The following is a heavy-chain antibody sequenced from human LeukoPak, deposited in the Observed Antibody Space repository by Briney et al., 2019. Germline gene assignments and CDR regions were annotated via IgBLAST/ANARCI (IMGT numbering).Heavy chain of an antibody. Sequence: PGGSLRLSCAASGFTVSSNYKSWVRQAPGKGLEWVSVIYSGVSTYYADSVKGRFTISRDNSKNTLYLQMNSLRAEDTALYYCARDRRYYDSSGYYFHWYFDLWGRGTLVTVSS. V-gene: IGHV3-53*01. D-gene: IGHD3-22*01. CDR2: IYSGVST. J-gene: IGHJ2*01. CDR1: GFTVSSNY. CDR3: ARDRRYYDSSGYYFHWYFDL.